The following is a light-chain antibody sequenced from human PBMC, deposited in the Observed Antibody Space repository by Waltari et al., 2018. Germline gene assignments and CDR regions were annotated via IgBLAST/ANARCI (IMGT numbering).Light chain of an antibody. Sequence: DIQMTQSPSSLSASVGDRVTITCRASQGIGNYVAWFQQKSGQAPKSLIYDASSLQSGVPSKFSGSGSETEFTLTISSLQPDDFATYYCQQYNSYPWTFGQGTK. CDR1: QGIGNY. CDR3: QQYNSYPWT. V-gene: IGKV1-16*02. J-gene: IGKJ1*01. CDR2: DAS.